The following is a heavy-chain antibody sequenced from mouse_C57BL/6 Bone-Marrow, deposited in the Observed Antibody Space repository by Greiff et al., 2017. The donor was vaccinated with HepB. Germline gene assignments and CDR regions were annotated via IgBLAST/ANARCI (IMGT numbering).Heavy chain of an antibody. Sequence: QVQLKESGAELARPGASVKLSCKASGYTFTSYGISWVKQRTGQGLEWIGEIYPRSGNTYYNEKFKGKATLTADKSSSTAYMELRSLTSEDSAVYFCAKAYRYAMDYWGQGTSVTVSS. CDR1: GYTFTSYG. V-gene: IGHV1-81*01. CDR3: AKAYRYAMDY. J-gene: IGHJ4*01. CDR2: IYPRSGNT.